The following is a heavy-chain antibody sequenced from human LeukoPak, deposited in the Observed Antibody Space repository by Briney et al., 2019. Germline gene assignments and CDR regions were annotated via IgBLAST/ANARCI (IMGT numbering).Heavy chain of an antibody. CDR2: INPNSGGT. D-gene: IGHD3-10*01. CDR1: GCTFTGYY. V-gene: IGHV1-2*02. J-gene: IGHJ4*02. CDR3: ARNDYYGSGETGFDY. Sequence: ASVKVSCKASGCTFTGYYMHWVRQAPGQGLEWMGWINPNSGGTNYAQKFQGRVTMTRDTSISTAYMELSRLRSDDTAVYYCARNDYYGSGETGFDYWGQGSLVTVSS.